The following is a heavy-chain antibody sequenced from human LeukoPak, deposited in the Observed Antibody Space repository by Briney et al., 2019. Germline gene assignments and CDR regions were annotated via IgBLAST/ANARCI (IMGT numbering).Heavy chain of an antibody. V-gene: IGHV3-30*02. Sequence: GGSLRLSCAASGFTFSSYGMHWVRQTPGKGLEWVAFIRYDGSNKYYADSVKGRFTISRVNSKNTLSLQMNSLKIEDTAVYYCARDLGQYYDTSDNWFDPWGQGTLVTVSS. D-gene: IGHD3-22*01. CDR2: IRYDGSNK. J-gene: IGHJ5*02. CDR3: ARDLGQYYDTSDNWFDP. CDR1: GFTFSSYG.